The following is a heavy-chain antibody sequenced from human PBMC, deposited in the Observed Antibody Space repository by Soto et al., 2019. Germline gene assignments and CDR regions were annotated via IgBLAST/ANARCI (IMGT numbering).Heavy chain of an antibody. J-gene: IGHJ5*02. CDR3: AIDQSWQELVWWFDP. CDR1: GYSFTSHY. CDR2: INPGGTTT. D-gene: IGHD6-13*01. Sequence: GASVKVSCKASGYSFTSHYMHWVRQAPGQGLEWMGTINPGGTTTSYAQKFQGRVTMTRDTSTSTVYMELSSLTSEDTAVYYCAIDQSWQELVWWFDPWGQGTLVTVSS. V-gene: IGHV1-46*03.